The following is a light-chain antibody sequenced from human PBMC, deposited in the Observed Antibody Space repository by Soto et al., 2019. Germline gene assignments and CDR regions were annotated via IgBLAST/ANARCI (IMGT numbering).Light chain of an antibody. CDR1: QGIRND. V-gene: IGKV1-6*01. CDR3: LQDYNYPRT. J-gene: IGKJ1*01. CDR2: AAS. Sequence: AIQMTQSPSSLSASVGDRVTITCRASQGIRNDLGWYQQKPGRAPKLLIYAASSLQSGVPSRFGGSGSGTDFTLTISSLQPEDFATYYYLQDYNYPRTFGQGTKVDIK.